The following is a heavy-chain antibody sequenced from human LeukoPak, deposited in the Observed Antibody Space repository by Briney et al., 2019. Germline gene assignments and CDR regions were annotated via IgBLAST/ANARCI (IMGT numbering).Heavy chain of an antibody. J-gene: IGHJ4*02. CDR2: ISGSGGST. Sequence: GGSLRLSCAASGFTFSSYAMSWVRQAPGKGLEWVSAISGSGGSTYYADSVKGRFTISRDNSKNTLYLQMNSLRAEDTAVYYCVCYDFWSGYYGSTDYWGQGTLVTVSS. CDR1: GFTFSSYA. D-gene: IGHD3-3*01. CDR3: VCYDFWSGYYGSTDY. V-gene: IGHV3-23*01.